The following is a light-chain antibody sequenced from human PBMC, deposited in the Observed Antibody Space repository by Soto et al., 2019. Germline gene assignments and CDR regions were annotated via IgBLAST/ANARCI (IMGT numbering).Light chain of an antibody. CDR2: DAS. CDR3: QQRSNWPPT. Sequence: IVLTQSPATLSLSPGERATLSCRASQSVSTFLGWYQQKPGQAPRLLISDASNRATGIPARFSGSGSGTDFTLTISSLEPEDFAIYYCQQRSNWPPTFGQGTRLEIK. J-gene: IGKJ5*01. V-gene: IGKV3-11*01. CDR1: QSVSTF.